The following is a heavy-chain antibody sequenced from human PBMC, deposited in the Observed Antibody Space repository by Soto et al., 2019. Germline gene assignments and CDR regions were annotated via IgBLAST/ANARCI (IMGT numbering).Heavy chain of an antibody. CDR3: ARHPSIYQLRRLRRQYYFDY. CDR2: IYPGDSDT. Sequence: PGESLKISCKGSGYSFTSYWIGWVRQMPGKGLEWMGIIYPGDSDTRYSPSFQGQVTISADKSISTAYLQWSSLKASDTAMYYCARHPSIYQLRRLRRQYYFDYWGQGTLVTVSS. V-gene: IGHV5-51*01. CDR1: GYSFTSYW. J-gene: IGHJ4*02. D-gene: IGHD2-2*01.